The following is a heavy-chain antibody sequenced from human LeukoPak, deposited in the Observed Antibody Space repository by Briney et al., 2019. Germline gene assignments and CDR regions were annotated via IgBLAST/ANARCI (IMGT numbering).Heavy chain of an antibody. V-gene: IGHV1-2*02. J-gene: IGHJ5*02. CDR1: GYTFTGYY. CDR2: INPNSGGT. CDR3: ARETLEFMIVGPFDL. Sequence: ASVKVSCKASGYTFTGYYMHWVRQAPGQGLEWMGWINPNSGGTNYAQKFQGRVTMTRDTSISTAYMELSRLRSDDTAVYYCARETLEFMIVGPFDLWGQGTLVTVSS. D-gene: IGHD3-22*01.